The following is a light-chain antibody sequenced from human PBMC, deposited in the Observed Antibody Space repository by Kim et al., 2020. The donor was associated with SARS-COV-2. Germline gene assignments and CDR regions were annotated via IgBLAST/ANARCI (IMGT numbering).Light chain of an antibody. J-gene: IGLJ2*01. V-gene: IGLV3-1*01. CDR3: QAWDSSTVV. CDR1: KLGDKY. CDR2: QDS. Sequence: VSPGQSASITCSGAKLGDKYACWYQQKPGQSPVLVSYQDSKRPPGIPERFSGANSGNTATLTISGTQAMDEADYYCQAWDSSTVVFGGGTQLTVL.